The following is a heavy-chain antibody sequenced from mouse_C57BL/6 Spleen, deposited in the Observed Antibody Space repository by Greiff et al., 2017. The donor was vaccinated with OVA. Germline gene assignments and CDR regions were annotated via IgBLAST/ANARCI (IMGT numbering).Heavy chain of an antibody. V-gene: IGHV10-1*01. CDR1: GFSFNTYA. D-gene: IGHD2-3*01. CDR3: VRDDGYWFFDY. CDR2: IRSKSNNYAT. J-gene: IGHJ2*01. Sequence: EVQLVESGGGLVQPKGSLKLSCAASGFSFNTYAMNWVRQAPGKGLEWVARIRSKSNNYATYYADSVKDRFTISRDDSESMLYLQMNNLKTEDTAMYYCVRDDGYWFFDYWGQGTTLTVSS.